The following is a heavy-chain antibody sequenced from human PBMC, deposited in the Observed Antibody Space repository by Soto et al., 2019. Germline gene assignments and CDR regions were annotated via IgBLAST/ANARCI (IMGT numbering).Heavy chain of an antibody. CDR3: AREGVGTNFSMRDWYFDL. D-gene: IGHD3-3*01. CDR1: GGSVSSGSYY. CDR2: IYYSGST. J-gene: IGHJ2*01. Sequence: QVQLQESGPGLVKPSETLSLTCTVSGGSVSSGSYYWSWIRQPPGKGLEWIGYIYYSGSTNYNPSLKSRVTISVDTSKTQLSLKLSSVTAADTAVYYCAREGVGTNFSMRDWYFDLWGRGTLVTVSS. V-gene: IGHV4-61*01.